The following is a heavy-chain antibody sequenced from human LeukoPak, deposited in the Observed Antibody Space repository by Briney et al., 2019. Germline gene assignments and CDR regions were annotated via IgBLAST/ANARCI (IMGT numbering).Heavy chain of an antibody. CDR2: IYTSGST. CDR3: ARGAVVVVAAQTYMDV. J-gene: IGHJ6*03. V-gene: IGHV4-4*07. Sequence: TSETLSLTCTVSGGSISSYYWSWIRQPAGKGLEWIGRIYTSGSTNYNPSLKSRVTMSVDTSKNQFSLKLSSVTAADTAVYYCARGAVVVVAAQTYMDVWGKGTTVTVS. CDR1: GGSISSYY. D-gene: IGHD2-15*01.